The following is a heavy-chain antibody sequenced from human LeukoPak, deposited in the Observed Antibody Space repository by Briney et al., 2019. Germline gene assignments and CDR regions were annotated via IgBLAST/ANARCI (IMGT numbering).Heavy chain of an antibody. J-gene: IGHJ4*02. D-gene: IGHD6-13*01. Sequence: SETLSLTCTVSGGSISSGGYYWSWIRQHPGKGLEWIGYIYYSGSTYYNPSLKSRVTISVDTSKNQFSLKLSSVTAAGTAVYYCARGPSSSWYLVDYWGQGTLVTVSS. CDR2: IYYSGST. CDR3: ARGPSSSWYLVDY. V-gene: IGHV4-31*03. CDR1: GGSISSGGYY.